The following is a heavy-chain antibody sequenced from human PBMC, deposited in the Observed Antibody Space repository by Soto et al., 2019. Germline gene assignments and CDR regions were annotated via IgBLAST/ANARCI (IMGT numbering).Heavy chain of an antibody. J-gene: IGHJ4*02. CDR2: IYTSGST. D-gene: IGHD2-2*02. V-gene: IGHV4-39*01. CDR3: ARHVHGYCSSPSCHTDY. Sequence: QLQLQESGPGLVKPSETLSLTCTVSGGSISSTSYYWGWVRQPPGKGLEWIGAIYTSGSTYYNPSLKSRITISVDTSKNQSSLKLSSVTATDTAVYYCARHVHGYCSSPSCHTDYWGQGTLVTVSS. CDR1: GGSISSTSYY.